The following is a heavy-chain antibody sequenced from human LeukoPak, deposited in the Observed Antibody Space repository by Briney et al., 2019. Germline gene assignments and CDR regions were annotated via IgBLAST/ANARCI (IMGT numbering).Heavy chain of an antibody. J-gene: IGHJ5*02. D-gene: IGHD2-2*01. Sequence: PGGSLRLSCAASGFTFSDYYMSWIRQAPGKGLEWVSYISSSGSTIYYADSVKGRFTIFRDNAKNSLYLQMNSLRAEDTAVYYCARESPPIVVVPAALGPWGQGTLVTVSS. V-gene: IGHV3-11*04. CDR3: ARESPPIVVVPAALGP. CDR1: GFTFSDYY. CDR2: ISSSGSTI.